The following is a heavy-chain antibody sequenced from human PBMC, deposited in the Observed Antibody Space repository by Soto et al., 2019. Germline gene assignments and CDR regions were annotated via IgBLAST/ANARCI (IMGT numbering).Heavy chain of an antibody. Sequence: GGSLRLSCAVSGFTFSNYWMHWVRQAPGKGLVWVSRINSDGSTTTYADSVKGRFTMSRDNAKNMMYLQMNSLRAEDTAVYYCARVHCTSSVCYRSYLDYWAQGNLVTVS. CDR1: GFTFSNYW. J-gene: IGHJ4*02. CDR3: ARVHCTSSVCYRSYLDY. V-gene: IGHV3-74*03. D-gene: IGHD2-2*01. CDR2: INSDGSTT.